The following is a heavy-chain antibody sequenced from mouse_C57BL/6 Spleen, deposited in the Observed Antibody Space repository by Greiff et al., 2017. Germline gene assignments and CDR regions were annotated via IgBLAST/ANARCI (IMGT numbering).Heavy chain of an antibody. J-gene: IGHJ1*03. D-gene: IGHD2-3*01. CDR3: AREDGYPGHFDV. Sequence: QVQLQQPGAELVKPGASVKLSCKASGYTFTSYWMHWVKQRPGQGLEWIGMIHPTSGSTNYNEKFKSKATLTVDKSSSTAYMQLSSLTSEDSAVYYCAREDGYPGHFDVWGTGTTVTVSS. V-gene: IGHV1-64*01. CDR1: GYTFTSYW. CDR2: IHPTSGST.